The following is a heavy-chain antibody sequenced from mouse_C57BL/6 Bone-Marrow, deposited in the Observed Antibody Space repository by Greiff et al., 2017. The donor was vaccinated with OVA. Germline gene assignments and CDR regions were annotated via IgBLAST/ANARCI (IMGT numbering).Heavy chain of an antibody. CDR3: AIITTVVAKNYYAMDY. J-gene: IGHJ4*01. CDR1: GFSLTSYG. V-gene: IGHV2-5*01. D-gene: IGHD1-1*01. Sequence: QVQLKESGPGLVQPSQSLSITCTVSGFSLTSYGVHWVRQSPGKGLEWLGVIWRGGSTDYNAAFMSRLSITKDNSKSQVFFKMNSLQADDTAIYYCAIITTVVAKNYYAMDYWGQGTSVTVSS. CDR2: IWRGGST.